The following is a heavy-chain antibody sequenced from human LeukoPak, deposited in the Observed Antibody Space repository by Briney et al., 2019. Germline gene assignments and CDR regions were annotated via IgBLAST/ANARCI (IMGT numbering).Heavy chain of an antibody. D-gene: IGHD3/OR15-3a*01. CDR1: GFTFSDYY. V-gene: IGHV3-11*04. J-gene: IGHJ4*02. CDR2: ISSSGNTI. CDR3: ARRYDFWSGYPFDY. Sequence: GGSLRLSCAASGFTFSDYYMSWIRQAPGKGLEWLSYISSSGNTIYYADSVEGRFTISRDNAKNSLYLQMNSLRAEDTAVYYCARRYDFWSGYPFDYWGQGTLVTVSS.